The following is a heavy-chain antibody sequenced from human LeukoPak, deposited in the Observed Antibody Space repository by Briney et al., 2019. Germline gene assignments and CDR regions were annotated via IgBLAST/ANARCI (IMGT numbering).Heavy chain of an antibody. CDR3: ARGSGYE. CDR2: ISSNGGTT. D-gene: IGHD5-12*01. J-gene: IGHJ4*02. V-gene: IGHV3-64*01. CDR1: GFTFSNYA. Sequence: GGSLRLSCAAFGFTFSNYAMHWVRQAPGKGLEYVSAISSNGGTTYYANSVRGRFTISRDNSKNTLYLQMGSLRAEDMAVYYCARGSGYEWGQGTLVTVSS.